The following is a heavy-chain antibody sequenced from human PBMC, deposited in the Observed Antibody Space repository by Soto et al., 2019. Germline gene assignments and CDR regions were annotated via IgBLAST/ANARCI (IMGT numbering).Heavy chain of an antibody. D-gene: IGHD3-10*01. CDR1: GYPFTTYY. V-gene: IGHV1-2*02. Sequence: HVQLVQSGTEVKKPGASVRVSCMVSGYPFTTYYIHWVRQAPGQGLEWMGWIDPRSGGTVYEQKFQGRVTMTRDTSISTVYMDLSGLPSDAMALYYCATDDYGIFPYWGQGSLVTVSS. CDR2: IDPRSGGT. CDR3: ATDDYGIFPY. J-gene: IGHJ4*02.